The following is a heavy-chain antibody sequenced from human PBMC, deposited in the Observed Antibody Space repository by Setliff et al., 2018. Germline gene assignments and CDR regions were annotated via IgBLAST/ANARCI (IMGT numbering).Heavy chain of an antibody. CDR2: IYYSGST. Sequence: PSETLSLTCIASADSMSGHHWSWIRQPPGKGLEWIGYIYYSGSTNYNPSLKSRVTISVDRSKDQFSLRVTSVTAADTAVYYCARGRRYYIYWGQGTLVTVSS. V-gene: IGHV4-59*11. J-gene: IGHJ4*02. CDR3: ARGRRYYIY. D-gene: IGHD2-21*01. CDR1: ADSMSGHH.